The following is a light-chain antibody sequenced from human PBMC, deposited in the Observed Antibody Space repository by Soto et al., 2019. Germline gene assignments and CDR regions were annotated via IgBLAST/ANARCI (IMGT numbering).Light chain of an antibody. CDR1: NIGSKS. V-gene: IGLV3-21*02. J-gene: IGLJ3*02. Sequence: SYELTQPPSVSVAPGQTARITCGESNIGSKSVHWYQQKPGQAPVLVVSHDSDRPSGIPERFSGSNSGNTATLTIRRVDAGDEADYFCQVWDSYSDHVVFGGGTKLTVL. CDR3: QVWDSYSDHVV. CDR2: HDS.